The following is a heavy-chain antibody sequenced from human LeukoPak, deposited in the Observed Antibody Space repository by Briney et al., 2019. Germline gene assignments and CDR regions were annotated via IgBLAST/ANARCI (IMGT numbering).Heavy chain of an antibody. V-gene: IGHV4-59*08. CDR1: GGSVSSYY. CDR2: IYYSGST. D-gene: IGHD6-19*01. J-gene: IGHJ4*02. CDR3: ARAPPTGYSSGWYVRTDFDY. Sequence: SETLSLTCTVSGGSVSSYYWSWIRQPPGKGLEWIGCIYYSGSTNYNPSLKSRVTISVDTSKNQFSLKLSSVTAADTAVYYCARAPPTGYSSGWYVRTDFDYWGQGTLVTVSS.